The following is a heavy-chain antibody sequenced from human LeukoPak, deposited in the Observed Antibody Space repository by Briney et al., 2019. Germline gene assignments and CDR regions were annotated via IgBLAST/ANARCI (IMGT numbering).Heavy chain of an antibody. Sequence: PGGSLRLSCAASGFTFSSYGMHWVRQAPGKGLEWVAFIRYDGSNKYYADSVKGRFTISRDNSKNTLYLQMNSLRAEDTAVYYCAKDIRSYSYYFDYWGQGTLVTVSS. J-gene: IGHJ4*02. D-gene: IGHD3-10*01. CDR3: AKDIRSYSYYFDY. CDR1: GFTFSSYG. CDR2: IRYDGSNK. V-gene: IGHV3-30*02.